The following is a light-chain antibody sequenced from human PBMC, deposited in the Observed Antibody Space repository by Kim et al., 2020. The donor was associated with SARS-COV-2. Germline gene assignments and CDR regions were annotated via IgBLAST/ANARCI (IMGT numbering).Light chain of an antibody. CDR3: ASWDDSLRGFV. J-gene: IGLJ1*01. V-gene: IGLV1-47*01. Sequence: GQRVTIACSGGRSNIGDNFVYWYQQLPGAAPKLLIYRIALRPSGVPDRFSGSKSGSSASLAISDLRSEDEADYYCASWDDSLRGFVFGTGTKVTVL. CDR2: RIA. CDR1: RSNIGDNF.